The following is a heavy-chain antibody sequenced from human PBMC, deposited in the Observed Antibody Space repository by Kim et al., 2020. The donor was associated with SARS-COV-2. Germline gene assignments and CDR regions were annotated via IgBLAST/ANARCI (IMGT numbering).Heavy chain of an antibody. V-gene: IGHV3-7*04. J-gene: IGHJ4*02. Sequence: GGSLRLSCAASGFTFSGNWMTWVRQAAGKGLEWVACINQDGSQKYYVDSAKGRFTISRDNAKNSVFLQMNRLTGEDTAVYYCARGRGVDYWGQGTLVTVSS. CDR1: GFTFSGNW. CDR2: INQDGSQK. CDR3: ARGRGVDY.